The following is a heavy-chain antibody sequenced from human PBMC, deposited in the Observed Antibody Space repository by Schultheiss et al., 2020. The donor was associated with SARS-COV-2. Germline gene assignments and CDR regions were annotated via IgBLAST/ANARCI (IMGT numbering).Heavy chain of an antibody. CDR1: GFTFSSYA. CDR2: ISGSGGST. D-gene: IGHD6-6*01. J-gene: IGHJ3*02. CDR3: ARDRDSSSSPAFDI. V-gene: IGHV3-21*01. Sequence: GGSLRLSCAASGFTFSSYAMSWVRQAPGKGLEWVSAISGSGGSTYYADSVKGRFTISRDNAKNSLYLQMNSLRAEDTAVYYCARDRDSSSSPAFDIWGQGTMVTVSS.